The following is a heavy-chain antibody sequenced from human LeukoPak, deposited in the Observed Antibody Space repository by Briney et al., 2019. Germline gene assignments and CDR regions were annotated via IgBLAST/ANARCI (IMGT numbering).Heavy chain of an antibody. J-gene: IGHJ4*02. CDR2: ISAYNGNT. V-gene: IGHV1-18*01. Sequence: ASVKVSCKASGYTFTSYGISWARQAPGQGLEWMGWISAYNGNTNYAQKLQGRVTMTTDTSTSTAYMELRSLRSDDTAVYYCARSYGGAPRPLIDYWGQGTLVTVSS. CDR3: ARSYGGAPRPLIDY. D-gene: IGHD3-10*01. CDR1: GYTFTSYG.